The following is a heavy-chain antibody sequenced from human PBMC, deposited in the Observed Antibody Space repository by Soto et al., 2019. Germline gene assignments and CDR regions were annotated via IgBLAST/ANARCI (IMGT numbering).Heavy chain of an antibody. CDR1: GFTFSGRS. Sequence: EVQLVESGGGLVQPGGSLRLSCSASGFTFSGRSMHWVRQAPGKGLEYVSGVSPNGNDKYYTDSVKGRFTISRDNSKNTLHLLMSSLRPEDTALFYCIRGFYGLDVWGQGTTVTVSS. CDR2: VSPNGNDK. J-gene: IGHJ6*02. CDR3: IRGFYGLDV. V-gene: IGHV3-64D*08.